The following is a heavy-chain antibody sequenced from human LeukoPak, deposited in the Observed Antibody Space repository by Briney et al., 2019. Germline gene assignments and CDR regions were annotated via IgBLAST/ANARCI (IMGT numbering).Heavy chain of an antibody. Sequence: GGSLRLSCAAYGFHFSSNWMHWVRHAPGQGLVWVSRIKGDGISTNYADSVKGRFTISRDIAKNTLYLQMYSLRAEDTGVYYCAKDLYWSIDYWGRGTLVTVSS. CDR1: GFHFSSNW. CDR3: AKDLYWSIDY. J-gene: IGHJ4*02. V-gene: IGHV3-74*01. CDR2: IKGDGIST. D-gene: IGHD3-3*01.